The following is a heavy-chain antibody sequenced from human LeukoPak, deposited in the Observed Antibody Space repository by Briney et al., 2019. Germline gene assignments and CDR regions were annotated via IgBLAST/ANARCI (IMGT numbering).Heavy chain of an antibody. CDR3: ARGRMTTVPPVYMDV. V-gene: IGHV4-34*01. D-gene: IGHD4-11*01. J-gene: IGHJ6*03. CDR1: GGSFSGYY. CDR2: INHSGST. Sequence: KTSETLSLTCAVYGGSFSGYYWSWIRQPPGKGLEWIGEINHSGSTNYNPSLKSRVTISVDTSKNQFSLKLSSVTAADTAVYYCARGRMTTVPPVYMDVWGKGTTVTVSS.